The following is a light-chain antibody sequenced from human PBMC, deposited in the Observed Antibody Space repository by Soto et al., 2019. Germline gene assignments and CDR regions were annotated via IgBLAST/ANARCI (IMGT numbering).Light chain of an antibody. V-gene: IGLV2-23*01. J-gene: IGLJ2*01. CDR2: EGN. CDR3: SSYAGSSIYVV. CDR1: NNDDGSYNL. Sequence: QSVLTQPASVSGSPGQSITISCTGTNNDDGSYNLVSWYQQHPGKAPKVMLYEGNKRPSGVSNRFSASKSGNTASLTISGLQADDEADYYCSSYAGSSIYVVFGGGTKVTVL.